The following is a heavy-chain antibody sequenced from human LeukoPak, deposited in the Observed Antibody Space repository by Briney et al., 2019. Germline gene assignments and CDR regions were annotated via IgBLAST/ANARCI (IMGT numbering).Heavy chain of an antibody. CDR3: ARDAVDTAMVIVSPSFDY. J-gene: IGHJ4*02. Sequence: ASVRVSYKAFGYTFTGYYMLWWRQAPGHGLEGRGWINPKRGGTNYAQKFQGSVTMTRDTSISTAYMELSRLRSDDTAVYYCARDAVDTAMVIVSPSFDYWGQGTLVTVSS. CDR2: INPKRGGT. V-gene: IGHV1-2*02. D-gene: IGHD5-18*01. CDR1: GYTFTGYY.